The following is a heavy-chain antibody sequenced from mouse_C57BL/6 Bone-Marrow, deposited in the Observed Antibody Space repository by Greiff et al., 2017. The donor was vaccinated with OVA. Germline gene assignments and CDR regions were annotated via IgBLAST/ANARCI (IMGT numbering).Heavy chain of an antibody. CDR3: ATYGYGWFAY. D-gene: IGHD2-2*01. Sequence: VQLVESGAELVKPGASVKLSCKASGYTFTSYWMHWVKQRPGQGLEWIGMIHPNSGSTNYNEKFKSKATLTVDKSSSTAYMQLSSLTSEDSAVYYCATYGYGWFAYWGQGTLVAVSA. V-gene: IGHV1-64*01. J-gene: IGHJ3*01. CDR1: GYTFTSYW. CDR2: IHPNSGST.